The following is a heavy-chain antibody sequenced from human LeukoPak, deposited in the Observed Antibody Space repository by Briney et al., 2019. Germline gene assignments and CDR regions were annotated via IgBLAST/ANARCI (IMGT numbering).Heavy chain of an antibody. D-gene: IGHD1-1*01. V-gene: IGHV1-2*02. J-gene: IGHJ4*02. CDR3: ARYNWNDVVSALEY. CDR1: GYTFSGYY. CDR2: INPNSGAA. Sequence: ASVKVSCKASGYTFSGYYIHWVRQAPGQGLEWMGWINPNSGAASYAQKFQGGVTMTRDTSITTFYMEVNRLTSDDTAVYFCARYNWNDVVSALEYWGQGTLVTVSS.